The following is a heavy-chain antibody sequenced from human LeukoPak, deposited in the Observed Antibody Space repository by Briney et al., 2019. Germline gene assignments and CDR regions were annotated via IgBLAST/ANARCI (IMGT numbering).Heavy chain of an antibody. Sequence: ARSMRLSCAASGLTVSSTYMSWVRQTPGKGLEWVSVIFSGGSTYYEGYVKGRFTHSRDNSKNSLYLQMNSRRAEDTAVYYCARDLLEWYFGYWGQGTLVTVSA. J-gene: IGHJ4*02. V-gene: IGHV3-66*01. D-gene: IGHD3-3*01. CDR1: GLTVSSTY. CDR3: ARDLLEWYFGY. CDR2: IFSGGST.